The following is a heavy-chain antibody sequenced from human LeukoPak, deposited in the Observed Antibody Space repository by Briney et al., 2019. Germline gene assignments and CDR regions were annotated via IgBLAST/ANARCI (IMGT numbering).Heavy chain of an antibody. D-gene: IGHD5-12*01. CDR2: IYYSGST. Sequence: SETLSLTRTVSGGSISSSSYYWGWIRQPPGKGLEWIGSIYYSGSTYYNPSLKSRVTISVDTSKNQFSLKLSSVTAADTAVYYCARHHVGEGATNAFDIWGQGTMLTVSS. J-gene: IGHJ3*02. CDR3: ARHHVGEGATNAFDI. V-gene: IGHV4-39*01. CDR1: GGSISSSSYY.